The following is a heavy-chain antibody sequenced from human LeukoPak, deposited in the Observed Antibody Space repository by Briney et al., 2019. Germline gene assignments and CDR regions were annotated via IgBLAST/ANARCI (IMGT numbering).Heavy chain of an antibody. Sequence: ASVKVSCKASGGTFSSYAISWVRQAPGQGLEWTGGIIPIFGTANYAQKFQGRVTITADGSTSTAYMELSSLRSEDMAVYYCAKDRYCTNGVCSGEFDYWGQGTLVTVSS. J-gene: IGHJ4*02. CDR3: AKDRYCTNGVCSGEFDY. D-gene: IGHD2-8*01. V-gene: IGHV1-69*13. CDR2: IIPIFGTA. CDR1: GGTFSSYA.